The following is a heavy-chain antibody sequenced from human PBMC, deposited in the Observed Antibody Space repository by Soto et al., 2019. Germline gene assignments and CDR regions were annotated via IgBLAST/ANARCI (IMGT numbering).Heavy chain of an antibody. D-gene: IGHD6-13*01. CDR1: GGTISSYY. J-gene: IGHJ4*02. Sequence: SETLSLTCTVSGGTISSYYWSWIRQPPGKGLEWIGYIYYSGSTNYNPSLKSRVTISVDTSKNQFSLKLSSVTAADTAVYYCARDLSSSYFDYWGQGTLVTVS. CDR3: ARDLSSSYFDY. CDR2: IYYSGST. V-gene: IGHV4-59*01.